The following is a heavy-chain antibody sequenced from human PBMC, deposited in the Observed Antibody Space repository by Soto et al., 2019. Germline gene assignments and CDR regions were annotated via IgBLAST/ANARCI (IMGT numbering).Heavy chain of an antibody. CDR2: ISGSGGST. CDR3: AKPGYSSSWYIARDFDY. V-gene: IGHV3-23*01. D-gene: IGHD6-13*01. CDR1: GFTFSSYA. J-gene: IGHJ4*02. Sequence: PGGSLRLSCAASGFTFSSYAMSWVRQAPGKGLEWVSAISGSGGSTYYADSVKGRFTISRDNSKNTLYLQMNSLRAEDTAVYYCAKPGYSSSWYIARDFDYWGQGTLVTVSS.